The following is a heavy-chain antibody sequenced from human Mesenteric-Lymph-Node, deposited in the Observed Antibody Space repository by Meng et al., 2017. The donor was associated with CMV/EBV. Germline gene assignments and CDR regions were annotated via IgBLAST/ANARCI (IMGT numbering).Heavy chain of an antibody. CDR1: GYTFTSYG. V-gene: IGHV1-18*04. D-gene: IGHD6-13*01. CDR3: ARDWGSSWYLNSFDY. CDR2: ISAYNGNT. Sequence: SGYTFTSYGITWVRQAPGQGLEWMGWISAYNGNTNYAQKLQGRVTMTTDTSTSTAYMELRSLRSDDTAVYYCARDWGSSWYLNSFDYWGQGTLVTVSS. J-gene: IGHJ4*02.